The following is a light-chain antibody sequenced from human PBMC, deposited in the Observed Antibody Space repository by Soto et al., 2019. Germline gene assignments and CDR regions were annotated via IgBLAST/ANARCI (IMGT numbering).Light chain of an antibody. J-gene: IGKJ5*01. CDR2: GAS. V-gene: IGKV3-20*01. CDR3: QQYGSSST. CDR1: QAISSSS. Sequence: EIVLTQSPGTLSLSPGARATLSCRASQAISSSSLAWYQQKGGQAPRLLIYGASSRATGIPDRFSGSGSGTDFTLTISRLEPDDFAVYYCQQYGSSSTFGQGARLEIK.